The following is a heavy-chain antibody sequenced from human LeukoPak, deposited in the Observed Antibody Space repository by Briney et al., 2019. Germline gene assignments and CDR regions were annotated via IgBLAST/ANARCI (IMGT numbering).Heavy chain of an antibody. CDR3: ARGQDYYDSSGYYPQAYYFDY. D-gene: IGHD3-22*01. J-gene: IGHJ4*02. CDR1: GYSISSGYY. CDR2: IYHSGST. Sequence: PSETLSLTCTVSGYSISSGYYWGWIRQPPGKGLEWIGSIYHSGSTYYNPSLKSRVTISVDKSKNQFSLKLSSVTAADTAVYYCARGQDYYDSSGYYPQAYYFDYWGQGTLVTVSS. V-gene: IGHV4-38-2*02.